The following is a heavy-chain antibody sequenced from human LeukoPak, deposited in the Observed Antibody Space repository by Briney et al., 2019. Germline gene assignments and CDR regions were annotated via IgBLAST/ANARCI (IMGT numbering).Heavy chain of an antibody. J-gene: IGHJ4*02. CDR2: INPNSGGT. CDR1: GYTFTGYY. CDR3: ARRGSSVGGSYYSFDY. D-gene: IGHD1-26*01. V-gene: IGHV1-2*02. Sequence: GASVKVSCKASGYTFTGYYMHWVRQAPGQGLEWMGWINPNSGGTNYAQKFQGSVTMTRDTSISTAYMELSRLRSEDTAVYYCARRGSSVGGSYYSFDYWGQGTLVTVSS.